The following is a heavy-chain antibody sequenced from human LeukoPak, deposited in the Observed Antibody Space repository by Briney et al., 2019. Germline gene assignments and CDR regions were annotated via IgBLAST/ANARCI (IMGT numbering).Heavy chain of an antibody. CDR2: ISYDGSNK. J-gene: IGHJ6*02. CDR3: AKDRRYCGGDCYPLHYYYGMDV. Sequence: PGGSLRLSCAASGFTFSSYGMHWVRQAPGKGLEWVAVISYDGSNKYYADSVKGRFTISRDNSKNTLYLQMNSLRAEDTAVYYCAKDRRYCGGDCYPLHYYYGMDVWGQGTTATVSS. CDR1: GFTFSSYG. V-gene: IGHV3-30*18. D-gene: IGHD2-21*02.